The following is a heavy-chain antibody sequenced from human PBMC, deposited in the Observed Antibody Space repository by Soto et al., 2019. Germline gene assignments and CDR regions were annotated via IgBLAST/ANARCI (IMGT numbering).Heavy chain of an antibody. V-gene: IGHV1-3*01. Sequence: ASVKVSCKASKDIFIRNSIHWVRQAAGQRLEWMGWINAGNGNAKYSRNFQDRVTIIRDTSASTGYMELTSLRSEDTAVYYRASGIDYGELEYWGQGTLVTVSS. CDR2: INAGNGNA. D-gene: IGHD4-17*01. CDR1: KDIFIRNS. J-gene: IGHJ4*02. CDR3: ASGIDYGELEY.